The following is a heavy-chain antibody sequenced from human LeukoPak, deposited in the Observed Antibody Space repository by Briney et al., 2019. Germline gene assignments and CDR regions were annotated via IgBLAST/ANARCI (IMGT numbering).Heavy chain of an antibody. CDR2: IYTSGST. J-gene: IGHJ3*02. Sequence: SETLSLTCTVSGGSISSYYWSWIRQPAGKGLEWIGRIYTSGSTNYNPSLKSRVTMSVDTSKNQFSLKLSSVTAADTAVYYCARVLNYYGSGSHYNVAFDIWGQGTMVTVSS. CDR1: GGSISSYY. V-gene: IGHV4-4*07. D-gene: IGHD3-10*01. CDR3: ARVLNYYGSGSHYNVAFDI.